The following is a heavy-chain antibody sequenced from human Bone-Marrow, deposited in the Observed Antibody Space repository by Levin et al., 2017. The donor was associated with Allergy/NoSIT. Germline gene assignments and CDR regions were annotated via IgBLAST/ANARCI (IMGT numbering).Heavy chain of an antibody. D-gene: IGHD5-24*01. CDR3: ARGGYNHVFDY. Sequence: VASVKVSCAASGFNFNTYSMNWVRQAPGKGLEWISLISGSGSTIYYADSVKGRFTISRDNAKNSLSLQMNSLKAEDTAVYYCARGGYNHVFDYWGQGTLVTVS. J-gene: IGHJ4*02. V-gene: IGHV3-48*01. CDR1: GFNFNTYS. CDR2: ISGSGSTI.